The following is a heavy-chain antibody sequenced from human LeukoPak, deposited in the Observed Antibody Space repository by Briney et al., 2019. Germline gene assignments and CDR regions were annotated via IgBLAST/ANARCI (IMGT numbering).Heavy chain of an antibody. CDR3: ASPYYDSSGYAPAVDAFDI. J-gene: IGHJ3*02. CDR1: GGSISSYY. V-gene: IGHV4-4*07. D-gene: IGHD3-22*01. CDR2: IYTSGST. Sequence: SETLSLTCTVSGGSISSYYWSWIRQPAGKGLEWIGRIYTSGSTSYNPSLKSRVTMSVDTSKNQFSLKLSSVTAADTAVYYCASPYYDSSGYAPAVDAFDIWGQGTMVTVSS.